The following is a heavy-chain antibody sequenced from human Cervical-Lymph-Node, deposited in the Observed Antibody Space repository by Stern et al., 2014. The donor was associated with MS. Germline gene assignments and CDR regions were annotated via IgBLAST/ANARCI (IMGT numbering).Heavy chain of an antibody. Sequence: QVQLVQSGGGVVQPGRSLRLSCAASGFTFGRYGMHWVRQTPGKGLEWVAVISYGGSDQSYADSVKGRFTISRYNSKNTLYLQMNSLRPEDTAVYYCAKDSSYSSGWSEYLQDWGQGTLVTVSS. CDR2: ISYGGSDQ. CDR3: AKDSSYSSGWSEYLQD. CDR1: GFTFGRYG. V-gene: IGHV3-30*18. D-gene: IGHD6-19*01. J-gene: IGHJ1*01.